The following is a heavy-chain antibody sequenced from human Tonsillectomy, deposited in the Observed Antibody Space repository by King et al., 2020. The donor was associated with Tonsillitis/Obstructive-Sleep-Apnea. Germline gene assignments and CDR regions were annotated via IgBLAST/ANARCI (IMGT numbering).Heavy chain of an antibody. J-gene: IGHJ2*01. CDR1: GGSFSGYY. CDR2: INHSGST. CDR3: ARRSASGVTGTARYWYFDF. V-gene: IGHV4-34*01. D-gene: IGHD1-20*01. Sequence: VQLQQWGAGLLKPSETLSLTCAVYGGSFSGYYWSWIRQPPGKGLECIGEINHSGSTNYNPSLKSRVTIAVDTSNNQFSLNLSSVTAADTAVYYCARRSASGVTGTARYWYFDFWGRGTLVTVSS.